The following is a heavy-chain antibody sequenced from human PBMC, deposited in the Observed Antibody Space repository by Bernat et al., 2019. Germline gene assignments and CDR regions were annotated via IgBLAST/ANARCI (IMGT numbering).Heavy chain of an antibody. D-gene: IGHD6-19*01. Sequence: QITLKESGPTLVKPTQTLTLTCTFSGFSLSSTAVGVGWIRQPPGKPLEWLALIYWNDDNKYSPSLKNRLSITKDTSGNQVVRTLTNVDPVDTATYFCAHGSGWLFDHWGPGTLVTVSS. J-gene: IGHJ4*02. V-gene: IGHV2-5*01. CDR2: IYWNDDN. CDR3: AHGSGWLFDH. CDR1: GFSLSSTAVG.